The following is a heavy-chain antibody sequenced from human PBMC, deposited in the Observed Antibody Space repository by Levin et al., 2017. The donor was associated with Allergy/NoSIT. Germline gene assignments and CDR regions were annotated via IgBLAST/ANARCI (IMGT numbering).Heavy chain of an antibody. Sequence: PSETLSLTCAASGFTFSSYSMNWVRQAPGKGLEWVSSISSSSSYIYYADSVKGRFTISRDNAKNSLYLQMNSLRAEDTAVYYCARVITMIDPGAFDIWGQGTMVTVSS. J-gene: IGHJ3*02. D-gene: IGHD3-22*01. CDR1: GFTFSSYS. CDR2: ISSSSSYI. CDR3: ARVITMIDPGAFDI. V-gene: IGHV3-21*01.